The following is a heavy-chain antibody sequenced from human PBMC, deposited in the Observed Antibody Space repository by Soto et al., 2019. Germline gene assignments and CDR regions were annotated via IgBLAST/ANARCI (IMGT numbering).Heavy chain of an antibody. CDR1: GYTFTSYA. CDR2: INAGNGNT. D-gene: IGHD2-2*01. CDR3: ASRPAAYGAFDI. Sequence: ASVKGSCKASGYTFTSYARHWVRQAPGQRLEWMGWINAGNGNTKYSQKFQGRVTITRDTSASTAYMELSSLRSEDTAVYYCASRPAAYGAFDIWGQGTMVTVSS. V-gene: IGHV1-3*01. J-gene: IGHJ3*02.